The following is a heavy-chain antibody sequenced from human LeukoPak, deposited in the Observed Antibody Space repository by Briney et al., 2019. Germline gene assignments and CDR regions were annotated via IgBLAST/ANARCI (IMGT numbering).Heavy chain of an antibody. V-gene: IGHV1-46*01. CDR2: INPSGGST. Sequence: ASVKVSCKASGYTFTSYYMHWVRQAPGQGLEWMGIINPSGGSTSYAQKFQGRVTMTRDTSTSTVYMELSSLRSEDTAVYYCARGPYSSGISGHLTYYYYYYMDVWGKGTTVTVSS. D-gene: IGHD6-19*01. CDR1: GYTFTSYY. CDR3: ARGPYSSGISGHLTYYYYYYMDV. J-gene: IGHJ6*03.